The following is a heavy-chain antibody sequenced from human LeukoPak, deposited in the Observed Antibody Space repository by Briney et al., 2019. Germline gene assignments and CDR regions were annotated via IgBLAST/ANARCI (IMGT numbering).Heavy chain of an antibody. J-gene: IGHJ5*02. CDR2: INPNSGGT. CDR3: ARAPCSSTSCYDRNWFDP. V-gene: IGHV1-2*02. D-gene: IGHD2-2*01. Sequence: ASVKVSCKASGYTFTGYYMHWVRQAPGQGLEWMGWINPNSGGTNYAQKFQGRVTMTRDTSISTAYMELSRLRSDDTAVYYCARAPCSSTSCYDRNWFDPWGQGTLVTVSS. CDR1: GYTFTGYY.